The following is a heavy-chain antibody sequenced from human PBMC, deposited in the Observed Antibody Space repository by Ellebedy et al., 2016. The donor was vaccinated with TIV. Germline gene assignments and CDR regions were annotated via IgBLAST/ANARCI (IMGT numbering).Heavy chain of an antibody. CDR3: ARGGTPRWLQFRAYFDY. Sequence: SETLSLTCAVYGGSFSGYYWSWIRQPPGKGLEWIGEINHSGSTNYNPSLKSRVTILVDTSKNQFSLKLSSVTAADTAVYYCARGGTPRWLQFRAYFDYWGQGTLVTVSS. D-gene: IGHD5-24*01. CDR2: INHSGST. J-gene: IGHJ4*02. CDR1: GGSFSGYY. V-gene: IGHV4-34*01.